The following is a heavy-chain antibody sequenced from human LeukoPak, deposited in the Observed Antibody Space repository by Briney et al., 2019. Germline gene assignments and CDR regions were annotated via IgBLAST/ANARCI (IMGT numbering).Heavy chain of an antibody. V-gene: IGHV3-7*03. CDR2: IKKDGTER. CDR1: GFTFNTHW. J-gene: IGHJ4*02. Sequence: GGSLRLSCATSGFTFNTHWMSWVRQAPGKGLEWVANIKKDGTERYYVDSVKGRFTISRDNAKNSLFLQMNSLRAEDTAIYYCARDPGLGTGDTNGFWGQGTPVTVSS. CDR3: ARDPGLGTGDTNGF. D-gene: IGHD2-8*01.